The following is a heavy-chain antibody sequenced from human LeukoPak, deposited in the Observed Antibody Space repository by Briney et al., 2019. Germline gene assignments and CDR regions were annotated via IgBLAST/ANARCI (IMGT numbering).Heavy chain of an antibody. Sequence: SETLSLTCTVSGYSISSGYYWGWIRQPPGKGLEWIGSIYYSGSTYYNPSLKSRVTISVDTSKNQFSLKLSSVTAADTAVYYCAREDETAMVTYWGQGTLVTVSS. CDR1: GYSISSGYY. CDR3: AREDETAMVTY. V-gene: IGHV4-38-2*02. CDR2: IYYSGST. D-gene: IGHD5-18*01. J-gene: IGHJ4*02.